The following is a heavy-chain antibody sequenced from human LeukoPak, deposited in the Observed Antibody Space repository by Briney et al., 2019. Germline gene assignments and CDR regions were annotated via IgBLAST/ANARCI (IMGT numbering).Heavy chain of an antibody. CDR3: ARDRKPGIFYYFDY. J-gene: IGHJ4*02. CDR2: IRYDGSYE. Sequence: GGSLRLSCAASGFTFSRYAMHWVRQAPGKGLEWVAHIRYDGSYEYYADSVKGRFTISRDNSKNTLYLQMNSLRAEDTAVYYCARDRKPGIFYYFDYWGQGTLVTVSS. V-gene: IGHV3-30*02. CDR1: GFTFSRYA. D-gene: IGHD3-9*01.